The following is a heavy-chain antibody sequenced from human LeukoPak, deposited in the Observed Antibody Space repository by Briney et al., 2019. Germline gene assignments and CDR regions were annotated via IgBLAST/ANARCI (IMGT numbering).Heavy chain of an antibody. V-gene: IGHV3-74*01. CDR1: X. CDR2: INSDGSST. J-gene: IGHJ4*02. Sequence: XMHWVRQAPGKGLVWVARINSDGSSTSYADSVKGRFTISRDNAKNTLYLQMNSLRAEDTAVYYCASGTTHSGSYTIDYWGQGTLVTVSS. D-gene: IGHD3-10*01. CDR3: ASGTTHSGSYTIDY.